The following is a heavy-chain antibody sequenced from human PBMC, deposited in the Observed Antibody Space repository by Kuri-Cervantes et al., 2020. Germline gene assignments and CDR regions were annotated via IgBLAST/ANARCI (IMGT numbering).Heavy chain of an antibody. CDR1: GYTFTGYY. CDR2: INPNSGGT. CDR3: ARDSGSYYFDY. V-gene: IGHV1-2*02. Sequence: ASVKVSCKASGYTFTGYYIHWVRQAPGQGLEWMGWINPNSGGTNYAQNFQGRVTMARDTSISTAYMEPNRLRSDDAAVYYCARDSGSYYFDYWGQGTLVTVSS. D-gene: IGHD1-26*01. J-gene: IGHJ4*02.